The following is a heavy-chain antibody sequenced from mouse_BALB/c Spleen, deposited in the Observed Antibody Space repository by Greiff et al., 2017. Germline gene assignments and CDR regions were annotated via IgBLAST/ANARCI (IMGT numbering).Heavy chain of an antibody. CDR2: ISDGGSYT. Sequence: EVQLQQSGGGLVKPGGSLKLSCAASGFTFSDYYMYWVRQTPEKRLEWVATISDGGSYTYYPDSVKGRFTISRDNAKNNLYLQMSSLKSEDTAMYYCARGAMITTYYYAMDYWGQGTSVTVSS. J-gene: IGHJ4*01. D-gene: IGHD2-4*01. V-gene: IGHV5-4*02. CDR3: ARGAMITTYYYAMDY. CDR1: GFTFSDYY.